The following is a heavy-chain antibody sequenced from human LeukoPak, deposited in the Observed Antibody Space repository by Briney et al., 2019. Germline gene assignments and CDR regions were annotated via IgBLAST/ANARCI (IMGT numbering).Heavy chain of an antibody. Sequence: VRQAPGKXVEWGAAISGSGAITYFAASFKRRFTLSSHNAKHSLYLQMTSLRAEHTAVYYCATASLSPSVDYSNSYRMDVCGQGTTVTVSS. CDR2: ISGSGAIT. CDR3: ATASLSPSVDYSNSYRMDV. D-gene: IGHD4-11*01. J-gene: IGHJ6*02. V-gene: IGHV3-23*01.